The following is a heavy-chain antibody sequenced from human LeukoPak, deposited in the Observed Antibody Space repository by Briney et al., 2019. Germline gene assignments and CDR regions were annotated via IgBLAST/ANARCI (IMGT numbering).Heavy chain of an antibody. V-gene: IGHV3-7*01. Sequence: GGSLRLSCAVSGFTFTKYWMSWVRQTPGKGLEWVANIKHDGSEKFYVDSVKGRFTVSRDNAKNSLFLQMSSLRVEDTAVYYCARDFVRIYGSGSYYFDYWGQGTLVTVSS. J-gene: IGHJ4*02. CDR1: GFTFTKYW. CDR3: ARDFVRIYGSGSYYFDY. D-gene: IGHD3-10*01. CDR2: IKHDGSEK.